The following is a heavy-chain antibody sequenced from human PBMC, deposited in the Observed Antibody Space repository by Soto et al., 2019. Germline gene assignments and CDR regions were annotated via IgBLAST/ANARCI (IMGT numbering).Heavy chain of an antibody. V-gene: IGHV3-21*01. D-gene: IGHD6-13*01. CDR2: ISSNSAYI. J-gene: IGHJ5*02. CDR1: VFTFRSFT. Sequence: LXLSCAACVFTFRSFTMNWVRQAPGKGLEWVSTISSNSAYIYYTDALRGRFTISRDNAKNSLHLQMNSLRAEDTAVYYCTRDASRDSSARGWFDPWGPGTPVTVYS. CDR3: TRDASRDSSARGWFDP.